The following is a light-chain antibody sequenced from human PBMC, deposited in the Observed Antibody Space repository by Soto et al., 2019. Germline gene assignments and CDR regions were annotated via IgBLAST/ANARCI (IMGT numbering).Light chain of an antibody. CDR1: QSISSSY. J-gene: IGKJ4*01. CDR2: GAS. V-gene: IGKV3-20*01. Sequence: EIVLTQYPATLSLSPGERATLSCRASQSISSSYLAWYQQKPGQAPRLLIYGASSRATGIPDRFSGSGSGTDFTLTISRLEPEDFAVYHCQQYGNSPPGLTFGGGTKVDI. CDR3: QQYGNSPPGLT.